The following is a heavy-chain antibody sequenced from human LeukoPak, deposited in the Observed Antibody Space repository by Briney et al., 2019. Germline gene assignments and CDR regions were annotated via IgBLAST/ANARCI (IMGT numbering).Heavy chain of an antibody. CDR2: IYYSGST. CDR1: GGSISSYY. CDR3: ARVGRSNYYYYGMDV. D-gene: IGHD1-26*01. V-gene: IGHV4-59*01. Sequence: SETLSLTCTVSGGSISSYYWSWIRQPPGKGLEWIGYIYYSGSTNYNPSLKSRVTISVDTSKNQFSLKLSSVTAADTAVYYCARVGRSNYYYYGMDVWGQGTTVTVSS. J-gene: IGHJ6*02.